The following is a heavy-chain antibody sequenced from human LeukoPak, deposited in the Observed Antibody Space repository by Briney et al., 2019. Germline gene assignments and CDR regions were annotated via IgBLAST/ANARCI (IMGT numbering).Heavy chain of an antibody. CDR2: ISGSGGST. V-gene: IGHV3-23*01. CDR3: AKDSLPDIVVVPAPYFDY. CDR1: GFTFSSYA. J-gene: IGHJ4*02. Sequence: GGSLRLSCAASGFTFSSYAMSWVRQAPGKGLEWVSPISGSGGSTYYADPVKGRFTISRDNSKNTLYLQMNSLRAEDTAVYYCAKDSLPDIVVVPAPYFDYWGQGTLVTVSS. D-gene: IGHD2-2*01.